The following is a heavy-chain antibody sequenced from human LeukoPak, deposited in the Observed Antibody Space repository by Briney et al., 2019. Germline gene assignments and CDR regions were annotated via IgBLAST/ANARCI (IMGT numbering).Heavy chain of an antibody. CDR3: ARASILTGYRTWRWFDP. V-gene: IGHV1-8*01. CDR2: MNPNSGNT. Sequence: ASVKVSCKASGYTFTSYDINWVRQATGQGLEWMGWMNPNSGNTGYAQKFQGRVTMTRNTSISTAYMELSSLRSEDTAVYYCARASILTGYRTWRWFDPWGQGTLVTVSS. J-gene: IGHJ5*02. CDR1: GYTFTSYD. D-gene: IGHD3-9*01.